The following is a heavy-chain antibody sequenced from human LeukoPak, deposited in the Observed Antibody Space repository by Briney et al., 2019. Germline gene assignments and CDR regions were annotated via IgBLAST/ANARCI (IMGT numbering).Heavy chain of an antibody. Sequence: SETLSLTCTVSGGSISSGGYYWSWIRQRPGKGLEWIGYIYYSGSTYCNPCLKSRVTISVDTSKNQFSLKLSSVTAADTAVYYCARDRYTVVSWYFDLWGRGTLVTVSS. J-gene: IGHJ2*01. D-gene: IGHD4-23*01. CDR1: GGSISSGGYY. CDR2: IYYSGST. CDR3: ARDRYTVVSWYFDL. V-gene: IGHV4-31*03.